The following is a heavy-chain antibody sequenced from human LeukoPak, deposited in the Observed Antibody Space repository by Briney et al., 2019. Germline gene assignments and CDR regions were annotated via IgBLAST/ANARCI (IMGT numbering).Heavy chain of an antibody. D-gene: IGHD2-2*01. J-gene: IGHJ3*02. CDR2: IYPGDSDT. CDR1: GYSFTSYW. CDR3: ARQSHCSSTSCKDDAFDI. V-gene: IGHV5-51*01. Sequence: GESLKIFCKGSGYSFTSYWIVWVRQMPGKGLEWMGIIYPGDSDTRYSPSFPGQVTISADKPISTAYLQWSSLKASDTAMYYCARQSHCSSTSCKDDAFDIWGQGTMVTVSS.